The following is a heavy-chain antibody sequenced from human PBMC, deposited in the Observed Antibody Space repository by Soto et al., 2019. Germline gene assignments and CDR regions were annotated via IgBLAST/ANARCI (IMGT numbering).Heavy chain of an antibody. V-gene: IGHV1-69*12. J-gene: IGHJ5*02. CDR1: GGTFSSYD. Sequence: QVQLVQSGAEVKKPGSSVKVSCRASGGTFSSYDINWVRQAPGQGLEWMGGIIPIFGTADYAQKFQGRVTITADASTTTAYMELSSLRSEDTAVYFCAREDERWFDLWGQGTLVTVSS. CDR2: IIPIFGTA. CDR3: AREDERWFDL.